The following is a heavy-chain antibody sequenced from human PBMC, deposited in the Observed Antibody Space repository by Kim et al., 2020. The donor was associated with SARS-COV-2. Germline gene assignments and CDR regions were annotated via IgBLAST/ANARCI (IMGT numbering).Heavy chain of an antibody. J-gene: IGHJ4*02. Sequence: ASVKVSCKASVDTFNSYYIHWVRQAPGQGLEWMGKINPTGSSTSYAQTFQGRVAMTRDTATKTVYMELTSLISDDTAIFYCASPQAPYSGTPRFHFWGQGTLVIVSS. CDR1: VDTFNSYY. V-gene: IGHV1-46*02. CDR3: ASPQAPYSGTPRFHF. D-gene: IGHD1-26*01. CDR2: INPTGSST.